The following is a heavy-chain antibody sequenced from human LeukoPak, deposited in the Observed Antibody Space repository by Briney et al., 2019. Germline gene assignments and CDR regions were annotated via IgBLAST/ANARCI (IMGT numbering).Heavy chain of an antibody. J-gene: IGHJ4*02. D-gene: IGHD6-6*01. CDR1: GYSISSGYY. CDR2: IYHSGST. CDR3: AREHSSSSYFDY. V-gene: IGHV4-38-2*02. Sequence: PSETLSLTCTVSGYSISSGYYWGWIRQPPGKGLEWIGSIYHSGSTYYNPSLKSRVTISVDTSKNQFSLRLSSVTAADTAVYYCAREHSSSSYFDYWGQGTLVTVSS.